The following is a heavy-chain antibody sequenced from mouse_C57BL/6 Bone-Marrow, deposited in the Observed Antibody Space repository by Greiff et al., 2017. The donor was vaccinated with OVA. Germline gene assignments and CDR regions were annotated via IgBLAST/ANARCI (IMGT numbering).Heavy chain of an antibody. CDR2: IYPGSGNT. Sequence: QVKLQQSGAELVRPGASVKLSCKASGYTFTDYYINWVKQRPGQGLEWIGRIYPGSGNTNYNEKFKGKATLTAEKSSSTAYMHLSILTSEDSAVYFCSRSAYSYYDYWGQGTTLTVSS. V-gene: IGHV1-76*01. CDR3: SRSAYSYYDY. CDR1: GYTFTDYY. J-gene: IGHJ2*01. D-gene: IGHD2-12*01.